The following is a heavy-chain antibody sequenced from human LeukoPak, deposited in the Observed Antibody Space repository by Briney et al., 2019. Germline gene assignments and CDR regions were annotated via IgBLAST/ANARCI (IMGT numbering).Heavy chain of an antibody. CDR3: VKRIDGSGSYYIDY. CDR1: GFTFSNYA. J-gene: IGHJ4*01. CDR2: IGGGHT. Sequence: GSLRLSCAASGFTFSNYAMTWVRQAPGKGLEWVSAIGGGHTFYADSVKGRFTISRDNSKNTLYLQMNSLRAEDTAVYYCVKRIDGSGSYYIDYWGHGILVTVSS. D-gene: IGHD3-10*01. V-gene: IGHV3-23*01.